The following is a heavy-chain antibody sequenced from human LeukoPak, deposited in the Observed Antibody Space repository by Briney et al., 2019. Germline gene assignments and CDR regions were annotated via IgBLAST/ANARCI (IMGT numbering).Heavy chain of an antibody. CDR1: GGSISSSAYY. J-gene: IGHJ4*02. CDR2: IYYSGST. V-gene: IGHV4-39*07. D-gene: IGHD3-16*01. CDR3: ARASWGVFDY. Sequence: SETLSLTCTVSGGSISSSAYYWGWIRQPPGKGLEWIGSIYYSGSTYYNPSLKSRVTISVDTSKNQFSLKLSSVTAADTAVYYCARASWGVFDYWGQGTLVTVSS.